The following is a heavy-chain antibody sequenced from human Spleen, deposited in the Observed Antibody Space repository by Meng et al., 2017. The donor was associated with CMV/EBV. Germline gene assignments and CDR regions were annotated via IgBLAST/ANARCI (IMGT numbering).Heavy chain of an antibody. D-gene: IGHD2-15*01. CDR1: VDTFNKNA. Sequence: ASVKVSCKASVDTFNKNAIRWVRQAPGQGLEWMGWISAYNGNTNYAQKLQGRVTMTTDTSTSTAYMELSRLRSDDTAMYYCARDTQAVHYYDMDVWGQGTTVTVSS. V-gene: IGHV1-18*01. CDR3: ARDTQAVHYYDMDV. CDR2: ISAYNGNT. J-gene: IGHJ6*02.